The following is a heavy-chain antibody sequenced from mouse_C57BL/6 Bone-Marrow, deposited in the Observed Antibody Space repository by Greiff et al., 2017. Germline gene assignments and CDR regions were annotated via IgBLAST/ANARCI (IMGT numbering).Heavy chain of an antibody. D-gene: IGHD1-1*01. Sequence: VQLQQSGAELVRPGASVKLSCTASGFNIKDDYMHWVKQRPEQGLEWIGWIDPENGDTEYASKFQGKATIKADTSSNAAYLQLSSLTSEDTAVYYCTTIPNLFFAYWGQGTLVTVSA. CDR1: GFNIKDDY. V-gene: IGHV14-4*01. CDR3: TTIPNLFFAY. CDR2: IDPENGDT. J-gene: IGHJ3*01.